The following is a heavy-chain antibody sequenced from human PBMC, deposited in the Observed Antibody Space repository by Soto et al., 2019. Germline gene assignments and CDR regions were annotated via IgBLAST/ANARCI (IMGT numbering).Heavy chain of an antibody. CDR3: ARXGYWSCGRCALYYHGYIGMDV. Sequence: SVKVSCKASGGTFSSYAISWVRQAPGQGLEWMGGIIPIFGTANYAQKFQGRVTITADKSTSTAYMELRSLTSDDTAVYYCARXGYWSCGRCALYYHGYIGMDVWGQGTTVTVSS. J-gene: IGHJ6*02. D-gene: IGHD2-15*01. V-gene: IGHV1-69*06. CDR2: IIPIFGTA. CDR1: GGTFSSYA.